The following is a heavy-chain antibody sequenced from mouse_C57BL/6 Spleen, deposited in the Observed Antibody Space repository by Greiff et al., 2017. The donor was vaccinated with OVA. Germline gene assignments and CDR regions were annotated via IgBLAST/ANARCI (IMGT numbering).Heavy chain of an antibody. Sequence: EVNVVESGGGLVQPKGSLKLSCAASGFSFNTYAMNWVRQAPGKGLEWVARIRSKSNNYATYYADSVKDRFTISRDDSESMLYLQMNNLKTEDTAMYYCVREDGYYEFAYWGQGTLVTVSA. CDR1: GFSFNTYA. D-gene: IGHD2-3*01. CDR3: VREDGYYEFAY. CDR2: IRSKSNNYAT. V-gene: IGHV10-1*01. J-gene: IGHJ3*01.